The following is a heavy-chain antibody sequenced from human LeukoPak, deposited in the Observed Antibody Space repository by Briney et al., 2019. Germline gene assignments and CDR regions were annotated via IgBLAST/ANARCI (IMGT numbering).Heavy chain of an antibody. V-gene: IGHV3-23*01. CDR1: GFTFSHYA. CDR3: AKDISRAPLSNVFDY. Sequence: GGSLRLSCAASGFTFSHYAMRWVRQAPGKGLEWVSSGGASSTYYADSVKGRFTISRDNSKNTLYLQMNSLRAEDTALYYCAKDISRAPLSNVFDYWGQGTLVTVSS. J-gene: IGHJ4*02. D-gene: IGHD4-11*01. CDR2: SGGASST.